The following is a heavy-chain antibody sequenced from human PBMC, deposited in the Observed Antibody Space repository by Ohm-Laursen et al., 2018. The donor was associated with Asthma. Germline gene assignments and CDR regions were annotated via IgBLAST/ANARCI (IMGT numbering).Heavy chain of an antibody. Sequence: SLRLSCAASGFTFSHGWMSWVRQAPGKGPEWVASIKQDGSDQFYLGSVKGRFTISRDNSRNSLYLQMNSLRAEDTAVYYCVREAPYRDCFDIWGQGTVVTVSS. CDR2: IKQDGSDQ. CDR1: GFTFSHGW. V-gene: IGHV3-7*05. J-gene: IGHJ3*02. D-gene: IGHD1-1*01. CDR3: VREAPYRDCFDI.